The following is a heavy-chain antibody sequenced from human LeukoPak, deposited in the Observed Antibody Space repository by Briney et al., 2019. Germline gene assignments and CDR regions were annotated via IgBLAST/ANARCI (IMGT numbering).Heavy chain of an antibody. V-gene: IGHV4-34*01. CDR2: INHSGST. CDR1: GGSFSGYY. CDR3: ARGRGRYYGSGSYQKHIYFDY. Sequence: SETLSLTCAVYGGSFSGYYWSWIRQPPGKGLEWIGEINHSGSTNYNPSLKSRVTISVDTSNNQFSLKLSSVTAAGTAVYYCARGRGRYYGSGSYQKHIYFDYWGQGTLVTVSS. D-gene: IGHD3-10*01. J-gene: IGHJ4*01.